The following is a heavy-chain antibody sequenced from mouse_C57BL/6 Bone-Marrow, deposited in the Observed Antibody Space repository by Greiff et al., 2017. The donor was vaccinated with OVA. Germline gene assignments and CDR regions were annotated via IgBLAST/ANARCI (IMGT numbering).Heavy chain of an antibody. V-gene: IGHV5-6*01. CDR1: GFTFSSYG. CDR2: ISSGGSYT. J-gene: IGHJ2*01. Sequence: EVKLVESGGDLVKPGGSLKLSCAASGFTFSSYGMSWVRQTPDKRLEWVATISSGGSYTYYPDSVKGRFTISRDNAKNTLYLQMSSLKSEDTAMYYCARHGVGGYWGQGTTLTVSS. D-gene: IGHD1-1*02. CDR3: ARHGVGGY.